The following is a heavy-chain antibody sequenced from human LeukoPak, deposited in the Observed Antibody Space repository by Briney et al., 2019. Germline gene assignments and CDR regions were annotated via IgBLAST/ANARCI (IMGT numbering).Heavy chain of an antibody. CDR3: TTARLYYYDSSGYFPRWFDP. J-gene: IGHJ5*02. V-gene: IGHV3-15*01. CDR2: IKSKTDGGTT. Sequence: GGSLRLSXAASGITFSNAWMSWVRQAPGKGLEWVGRIKSKTDGGTTDYAGPVKGRFTISRDDSKNMLYLQMNSLKTEDTAVYYCTTARLYYYDSSGYFPRWFDPWGQGTLVTVSS. D-gene: IGHD3-22*01. CDR1: GITFSNAW.